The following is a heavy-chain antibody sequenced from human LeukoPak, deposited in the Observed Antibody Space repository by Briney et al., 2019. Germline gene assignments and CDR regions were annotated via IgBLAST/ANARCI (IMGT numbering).Heavy chain of an antibody. CDR2: ISTYNDNT. D-gene: IGHD1-7*01. V-gene: IGHV1-18*01. CDR1: GYTFTSYG. Sequence: ASLKVSFKASGYTFTSYGISWVRQAPGQRLEWMVWISTYNDNTNYAQKFQGRVTMTTDTSTSTAYMELRSLRSDDTAIYYCARGVEPGTRTPYYYYMDVWGKGTTVTVSS. CDR3: ARGVEPGTRTPYYYYMDV. J-gene: IGHJ6*03.